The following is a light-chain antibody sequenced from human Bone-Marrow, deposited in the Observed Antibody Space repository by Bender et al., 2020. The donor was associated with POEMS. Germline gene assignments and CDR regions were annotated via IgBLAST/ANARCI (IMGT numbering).Light chain of an antibody. CDR1: SSDVGGYDY. V-gene: IGLV2-14*03. Sequence: QSALTQPASVSGSPGQSITISCTGTSSDVGGYDYVSWYQQLPGKAPKVMIYDVTNRPSGVSNRFSGSKSGNTASLTISGLQPEDEADYFCSSYTSGTILIFGGGTKLTVL. CDR3: SSYTSGTILI. J-gene: IGLJ2*01. CDR2: DVT.